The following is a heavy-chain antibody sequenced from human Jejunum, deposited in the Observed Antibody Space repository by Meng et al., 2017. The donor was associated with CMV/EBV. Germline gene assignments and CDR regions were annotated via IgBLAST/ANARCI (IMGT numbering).Heavy chain of an antibody. V-gene: IGHV4-61*02. CDR3: VRGSIRWTD. CDR1: GASVSSGGYY. CDR2: IYTGGRT. J-gene: IGHJ4*02. Sequence: LTCTVSGASVSSGGYYWNWIRQPAGSGLEWLGRIYTGGRTDYNPSLKSRVTVSVDTSKNQFSLKLTAVSAADTAVYYCVRGSIRWTDWGQGTLVTVSS. D-gene: IGHD4-23*01.